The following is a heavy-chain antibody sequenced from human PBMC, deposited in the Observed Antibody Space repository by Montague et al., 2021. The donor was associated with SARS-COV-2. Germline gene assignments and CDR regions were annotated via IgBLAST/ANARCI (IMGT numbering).Heavy chain of an antibody. CDR3: AKDLGGYGSGSY. J-gene: IGHJ4*02. Sequence: SLRLSFSASGFTFSSYAMSWVRQAPGKGLEWVSAISGSGGSTYYADSVKGRFTISRDNSKNTLYLQMNSLRAEDTAVYYCAKDLGGYGSGSYWGQGTLVTVSS. V-gene: IGHV3-23*01. D-gene: IGHD3-10*01. CDR2: ISGSGGST. CDR1: GFTFSSYA.